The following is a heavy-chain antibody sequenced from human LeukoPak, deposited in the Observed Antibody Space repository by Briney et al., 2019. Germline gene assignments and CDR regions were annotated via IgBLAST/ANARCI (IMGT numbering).Heavy chain of an antibody. J-gene: IGHJ4*02. D-gene: IGHD3-22*01. V-gene: IGHV5-51*01. Sequence: GESLKISCKGSGYGFTSYWIGWVRQMPGKGLEWMGIIYPGDSDTRYSPSFQGQVTISADKSISTAYLQWSSLKASDTAMYYCARVSVLHYYDSSGYSVWFDYWGQGTLVTVSS. CDR2: IYPGDSDT. CDR3: ARVSVLHYYDSSGYSVWFDY. CDR1: GYGFTSYW.